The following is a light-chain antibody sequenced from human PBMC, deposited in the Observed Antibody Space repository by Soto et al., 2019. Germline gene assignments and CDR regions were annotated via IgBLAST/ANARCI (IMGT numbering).Light chain of an antibody. Sequence: DIVMTQSPDSLAVSLGERATINCKSSQSVLYSSNNENYLSWYQQKPGQPPKLLIYWASTRESGVPDRFSGSGSGTDFTLTISSLQAEDVAVYYCQQYYSTPLTFGGGTKVDMK. CDR3: QQYYSTPLT. CDR1: QSVLYSSNNENY. CDR2: WAS. J-gene: IGKJ4*01. V-gene: IGKV4-1*01.